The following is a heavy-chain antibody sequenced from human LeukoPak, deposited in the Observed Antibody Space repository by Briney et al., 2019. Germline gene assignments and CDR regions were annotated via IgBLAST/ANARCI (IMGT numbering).Heavy chain of an antibody. Sequence: SETLSLTCAVSGYSISSGYYWGWIRQPPGKGLEWIGSIYHSGSTYYNPSLKSRVTISVDTSKNQFSLKLSSVTAADTAVYYCARSVSGYGFHYWGQGTLVTVSS. CDR2: IYHSGST. CDR3: ARSVSGYGFHY. D-gene: IGHD5-12*01. CDR1: GYSISSGYY. V-gene: IGHV4-38-2*01. J-gene: IGHJ4*02.